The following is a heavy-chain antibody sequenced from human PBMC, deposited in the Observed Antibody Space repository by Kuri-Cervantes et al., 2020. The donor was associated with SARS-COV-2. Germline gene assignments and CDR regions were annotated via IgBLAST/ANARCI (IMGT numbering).Heavy chain of an antibody. CDR2: ISDDGQNQ. CDR3: ARDRVGVLDS. Sequence: GGSLRLSCAASGFTFSTYAMHWVRQAPGKGLEWVATISDDGQNQDFADSVKGRFTISRDNSKNTLCLNMSSLRAEDTAMYYCARDRVGVLDSWGQGTLVTVSS. D-gene: IGHD2-21*01. CDR1: GFTFSTYA. V-gene: IGHV3-30*04. J-gene: IGHJ4*02.